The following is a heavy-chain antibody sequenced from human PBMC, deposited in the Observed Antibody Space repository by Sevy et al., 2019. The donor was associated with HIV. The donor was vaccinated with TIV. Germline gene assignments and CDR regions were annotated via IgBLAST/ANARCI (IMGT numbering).Heavy chain of an antibody. J-gene: IGHJ6*03. V-gene: IGHV3-30*02. CDR1: GFTFSSYG. Sequence: GGSLRLSCAASGFTFSSYGMHWVRQAPGKGLEWVAFIRYDGSNKYYADSVKGRFTISRDNSKNTLYLQMNSLRAEDTAVYYCSSCHTSYYYYYYMDVWCKGTTVTVSS. CDR3: SSCHTSYYYYYYMDV. CDR2: IRYDGSNK. D-gene: IGHD2-2*02.